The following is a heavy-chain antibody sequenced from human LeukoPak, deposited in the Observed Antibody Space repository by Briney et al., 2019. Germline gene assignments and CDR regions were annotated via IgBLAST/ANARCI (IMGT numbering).Heavy chain of an antibody. CDR2: ISGSGGST. J-gene: IGHJ4*02. CDR3: AKGVEYYDILTGYWDYFDY. Sequence: GGSLRLSCAASGFTFSSYWMTWVRQAPGKGLEWVSAISGSGGSTYYADSVKGRFTISRDNSKNTLYLQMNSLRAEDTAVYYCAKGVEYYDILTGYWDYFDYWGQGTLVTVSS. D-gene: IGHD3-9*01. V-gene: IGHV3-23*01. CDR1: GFTFSSYW.